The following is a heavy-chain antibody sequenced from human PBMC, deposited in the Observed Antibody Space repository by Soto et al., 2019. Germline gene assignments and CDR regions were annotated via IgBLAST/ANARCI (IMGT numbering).Heavy chain of an antibody. CDR3: AKDIRWLQHFDY. J-gene: IGHJ4*02. V-gene: IGHV3-30*18. CDR2: ISYDGSNK. Sequence: QVQLVESGGGVVQPGRSLRLSCAASGFTFSSYGMHWVRQAPGKGLEWVAVISYDGSNKYYADSVKGRFTISRDNSKNTLYLQMNSLRAEDTAVYYCAKDIRWLQHFDYWGQGTLVTVSS. CDR1: GFTFSSYG. D-gene: IGHD5-12*01.